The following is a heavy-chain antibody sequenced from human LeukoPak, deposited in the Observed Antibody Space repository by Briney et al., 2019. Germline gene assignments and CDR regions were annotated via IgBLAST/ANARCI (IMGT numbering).Heavy chain of an antibody. CDR2: IYHSGST. D-gene: IGHD3-10*01. CDR3: ARVGENYYGSGRLDY. Sequence: KTSETLSLTCTVSGYSISSGYYWGWIRQPPGKGLEWIGSIYHSGSTYYNPSLKSRVTISVDTSKNQFSLKLSSVTAADTAVYYCARVGENYYGSGRLDYWGQGTLVTVSS. V-gene: IGHV4-38-2*02. CDR1: GYSISSGYY. J-gene: IGHJ4*02.